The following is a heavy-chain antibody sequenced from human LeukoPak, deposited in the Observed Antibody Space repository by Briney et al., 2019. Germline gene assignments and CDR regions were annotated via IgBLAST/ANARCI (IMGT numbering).Heavy chain of an antibody. D-gene: IGHD2-21*02. CDR1: GYSISSGYY. J-gene: IGHJ4*02. Sequence: SETLSLTCTVSGYSISSGYYWGWIRQPPGKGLEWIGSIYHSGSTSYNPSLKSRLTISVDTSKNQFSLKLNSVTAADTAVYYCARDHCGGDCYSGMSDYWGQGTLVTVSS. CDR2: IYHSGST. V-gene: IGHV4-38-2*02. CDR3: ARDHCGGDCYSGMSDY.